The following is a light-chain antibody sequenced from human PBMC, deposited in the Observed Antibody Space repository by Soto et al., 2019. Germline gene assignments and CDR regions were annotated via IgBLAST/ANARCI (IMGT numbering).Light chain of an antibody. Sequence: DIQMTQYPTTLSASVGGRVTITCRASQSVGTWVAWYQQKPGKAPKLLIYGASNLESGVPSRFSGSGSGTEFTLTITTLQPDDFTTYFCQLYNRNTWSFGPGAKV. V-gene: IGKV1-5*01. CDR2: GAS. J-gene: IGKJ1*01. CDR3: QLYNRNTWS. CDR1: QSVGTW.